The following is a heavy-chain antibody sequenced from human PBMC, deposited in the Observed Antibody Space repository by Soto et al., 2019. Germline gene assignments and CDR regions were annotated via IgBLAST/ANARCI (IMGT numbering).Heavy chain of an antibody. CDR1: GGTFSSYA. CDR3: ASLEYSSSWGSYYYGMDV. CDR2: IIPIFGTA. V-gene: IGHV1-69*06. D-gene: IGHD6-6*01. Sequence: SVKVSCKASGGTFSSYAISWVRQAPGQGLEWMGGIIPIFGTANYAQKFQGRVTIAADKSTSTAYMELSSLRSEDTAVYYCASLEYSSSWGSYYYGMDVWGQGTTVTVSS. J-gene: IGHJ6*02.